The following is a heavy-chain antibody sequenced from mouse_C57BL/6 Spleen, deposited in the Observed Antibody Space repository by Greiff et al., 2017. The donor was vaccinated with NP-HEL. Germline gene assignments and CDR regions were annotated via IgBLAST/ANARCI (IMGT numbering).Heavy chain of an antibody. D-gene: IGHD2-3*01. CDR1: GYAFSSSW. J-gene: IGHJ4*01. CDR2: IYPGDGDT. CDR3: ARIYDGYYYAMDY. Sequence: VQLQQSGPELVKPGASVKISCKASGYAFSSSWMNWVKQRPGKGLEWIGRIYPGDGDTNYNGKSKGKATLTADKSSSTAYMQLSSLTSEDSAVYFCARIYDGYYYAMDYWGQGTSVTVSS. V-gene: IGHV1-82*01.